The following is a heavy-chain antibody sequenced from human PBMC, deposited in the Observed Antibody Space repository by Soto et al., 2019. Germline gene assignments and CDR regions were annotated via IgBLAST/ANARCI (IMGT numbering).Heavy chain of an antibody. CDR3: ARGRYCLTGRCFPNWFDS. Sequence: TSETLSLTCSFSGDSISTVDYFWAWIRQPPGQALEYIGYIYKSATTYYNPSFESRVAISLDTSKSQFSLNVTSVTAADTAVYFCARGRYCLTGRCFPNWFDSWGQGTLVTVSS. J-gene: IGHJ5*01. CDR1: GDSISTVDYF. V-gene: IGHV4-30-4*01. CDR2: IYKSATT. D-gene: IGHD2-15*01.